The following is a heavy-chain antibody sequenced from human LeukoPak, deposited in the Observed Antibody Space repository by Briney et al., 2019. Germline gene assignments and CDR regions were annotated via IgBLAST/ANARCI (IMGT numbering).Heavy chain of an antibody. CDR2: INGGNGNT. J-gene: IGHJ6*02. V-gene: IGHV1-3*01. Sequence: ASVKVSCKASGDTFTNYAMHWVRQAPGQRLEWMGCINGGNGNTKYPQKFQGRVTITRDTSASTAYMELSSLRSEDTAVYYCASLDSAYYFGMDVWGQGTTVTVSS. CDR1: GDTFTNYA. D-gene: IGHD3/OR15-3a*01. CDR3: ASLDSAYYFGMDV.